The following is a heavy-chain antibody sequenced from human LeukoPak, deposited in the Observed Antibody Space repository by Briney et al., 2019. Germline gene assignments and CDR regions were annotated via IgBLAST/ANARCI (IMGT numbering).Heavy chain of an antibody. CDR3: ARQERTAKITMIVVVFDY. CDR2: IYYSGST. J-gene: IGHJ4*02. Sequence: SETLSLTCTVSGGSISSSSYYWGWLRQPPGKGLEWIGRIYYSGSTYYNPSLKSRVTISVDTSKNQFSLKLSSVTAADTAVYYCARQERTAKITMIVVVFDYWGQGTLVTVSS. CDR1: GGSISSSSYY. V-gene: IGHV4-39*01. D-gene: IGHD3-22*01.